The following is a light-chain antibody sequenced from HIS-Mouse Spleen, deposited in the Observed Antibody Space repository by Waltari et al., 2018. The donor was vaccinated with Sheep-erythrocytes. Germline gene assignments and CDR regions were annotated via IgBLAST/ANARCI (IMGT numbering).Light chain of an antibody. CDR2: EVS. J-gene: IGLJ1*01. Sequence: QSALTQPRSVSGSPGQSVTISCTGTHSYVGGYQYVSLYHQHPGKAPKLMIYEVSKRPSGVPDRFSGSKSGNTASLTISGLQAEDEADYYCCSYAGSYNHVFATGTKVTVL. CDR1: HSYVGGYQY. CDR3: CSYAGSYNHV. V-gene: IGLV2-11*01.